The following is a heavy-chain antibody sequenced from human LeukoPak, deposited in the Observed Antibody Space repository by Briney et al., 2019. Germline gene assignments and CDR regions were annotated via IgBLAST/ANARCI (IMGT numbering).Heavy chain of an antibody. CDR2: IYPGDSDT. CDR3: ARSSGIAVAGNYFDY. D-gene: IGHD6-19*01. V-gene: IGHV5-51*01. Sequence: GESLKISCEASGYRFTNYWIGWVRQMPGKGLEWMGIIYPGDSDTRYSPSFQGQVTISADKSISTAYLQWSSLKASDTAMYYCARSSGIAVAGNYFDYWGQGTLVTVSS. J-gene: IGHJ4*02. CDR1: GYRFTNYW.